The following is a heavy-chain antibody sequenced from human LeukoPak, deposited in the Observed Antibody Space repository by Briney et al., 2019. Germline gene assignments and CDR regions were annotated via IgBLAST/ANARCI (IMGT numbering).Heavy chain of an antibody. J-gene: IGHJ6*02. V-gene: IGHV4-34*01. CDR2: INHSGST. D-gene: IGHD3-10*01. CDR1: GGSFSGYY. CDR3: ARGTVSMVRGVINYGMDV. Sequence: PSETLSLTCAVYGGSFSGYYWSWIRQPPGKGLEWIGEINHSGSTNYNPSLKSRVTISVDTSKNQFSLKLSSVTAADTAVYYCARGTVSMVRGVINYGMDVWGQGTTVTVSS.